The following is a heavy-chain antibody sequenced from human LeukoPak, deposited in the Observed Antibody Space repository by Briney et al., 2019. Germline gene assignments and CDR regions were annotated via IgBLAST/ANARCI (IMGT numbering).Heavy chain of an antibody. Sequence: SQTLSLTCTVSGGSIISGGNYWTWIRQHPGKGLEWIGYSYNCGTTYYNPSLKSRVTISVDTSNNHFSLRLTSVTAADTAVYYCARSGDGYTFDYWGQGTLVTVSS. J-gene: IGHJ4*02. CDR1: GGSIISGGNY. V-gene: IGHV4-31*03. D-gene: IGHD5-24*01. CDR2: SYNCGTT. CDR3: ARSGDGYTFDY.